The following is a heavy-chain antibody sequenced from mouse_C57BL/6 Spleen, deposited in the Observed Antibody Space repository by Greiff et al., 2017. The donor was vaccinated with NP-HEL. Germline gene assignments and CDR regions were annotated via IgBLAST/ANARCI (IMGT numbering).Heavy chain of an antibody. Sequence: VQLQQPGAELVKPGASVKMSCKASGYTFTSYWITWVKQRPGQGLEWIGDIYPGSGSTNYNEKFKSKATLTVDTSSSTAYMQLSSLTSEDSAVYYCAREGGNYYGSSGYWGQGTTLTVSS. V-gene: IGHV1-55*01. CDR2: IYPGSGST. D-gene: IGHD1-1*01. J-gene: IGHJ2*01. CDR1: GYTFTSYW. CDR3: AREGGNYYGSSGY.